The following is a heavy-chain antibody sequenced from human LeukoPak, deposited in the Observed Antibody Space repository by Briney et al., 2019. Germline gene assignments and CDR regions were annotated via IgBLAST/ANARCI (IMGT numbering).Heavy chain of an antibody. CDR2: IYYSGST. CDR3: ARRASGSYYPFDY. V-gene: IGHV4-39*01. CDR1: GGSISSSYYY. D-gene: IGHD1-26*01. Sequence: SETLSLTCTVSGGSISSSYYYWGWIRQPPGKGLEWIGSIYYSGSTYYNPSLKSRVTMSVDTSKNQFSLKLSSVTAADTAVYYCARRASGSYYPFDYWGQGTLVTVSS. J-gene: IGHJ4*02.